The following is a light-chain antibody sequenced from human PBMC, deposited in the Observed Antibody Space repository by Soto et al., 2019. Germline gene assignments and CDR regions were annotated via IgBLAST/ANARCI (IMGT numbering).Light chain of an antibody. CDR2: GNS. Sequence: QSVLTQPPSVSGAPGQRVTISCTGSSSNLGTGCDVHWYQQLQGTAPKLIIYGNSNRPSGVPDRFSGSTSVTSASLAVTGLQAEDGADYYCQAFDSSRFDVCGPRTKVTVL. CDR3: QAFDSSRFDV. V-gene: IGLV1-40*01. CDR1: SSNLGTGCD. J-gene: IGLJ1*01.